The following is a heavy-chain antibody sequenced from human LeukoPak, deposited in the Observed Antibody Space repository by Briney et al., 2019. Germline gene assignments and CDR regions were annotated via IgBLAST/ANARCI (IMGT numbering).Heavy chain of an antibody. CDR3: TRVGYIDEGIDY. D-gene: IGHD5-24*01. CDR2: IKQDGSKK. J-gene: IGHJ4*02. Sequence: GGSLRLSCVASGFPFSSYWMSWVRQAPGKGLEWVANIKQDGSKKSYVDSVKGRFTISRDNAKNSLYLQMNSLRAEDTAIYYCTRVGYIDEGIDYWGQGILVTVSS. V-gene: IGHV3-7*04. CDR1: GFPFSSYW.